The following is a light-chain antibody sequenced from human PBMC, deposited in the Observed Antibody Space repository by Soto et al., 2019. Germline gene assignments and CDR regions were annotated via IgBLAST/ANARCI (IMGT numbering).Light chain of an antibody. V-gene: IGKV3-15*01. CDR3: QQHSNWPT. CDR1: QSVSSN. Sequence: EIVMTQSPATLSVSPGERATLSCRASQSVSSNLAWYQQKPGQAPRLLIYGASTRATGIPARFSGSGSGTEFTLTISSLQSEDFAVYYCQQHSNWPTFGQGTKVEIK. CDR2: GAS. J-gene: IGKJ1*01.